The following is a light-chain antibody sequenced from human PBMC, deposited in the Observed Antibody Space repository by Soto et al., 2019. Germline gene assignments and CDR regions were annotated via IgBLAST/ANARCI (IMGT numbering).Light chain of an antibody. Sequence: QMTQSPSSLSASVGERVIITCRADHSINNYLNWYQQKPGQVPKLLIYAASTLQSGVPSRFSGXXXXXVFTLTINSLQPEDFATYYCQQSYSTLGTFGRGTRVEI. J-gene: IGKJ1*01. CDR3: QQSYSTLGT. V-gene: IGKV1-39*01. CDR2: AAS. CDR1: HSINNY.